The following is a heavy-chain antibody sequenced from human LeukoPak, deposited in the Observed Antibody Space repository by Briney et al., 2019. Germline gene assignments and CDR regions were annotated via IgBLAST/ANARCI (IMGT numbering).Heavy chain of an antibody. CDR3: ARGAGWYDY. CDR2: IHYTGRT. CDR1: GGSISSHY. J-gene: IGHJ4*02. D-gene: IGHD6-19*01. Sequence: SETLSLTCAVSGGSISSHYWSWLRQPPGEGLEWIAYIHYTGRTNYNPSLKGRVTISVDTSNSQFSLNLNSVTAADTAVYYCARGAGWYDYWGQGTMVTASS. V-gene: IGHV4-59*11.